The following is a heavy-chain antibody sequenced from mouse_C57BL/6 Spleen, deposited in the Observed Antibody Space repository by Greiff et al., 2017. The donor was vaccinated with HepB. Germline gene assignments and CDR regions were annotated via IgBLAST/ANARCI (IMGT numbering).Heavy chain of an antibody. CDR3: ARGGLRPPYYAMDY. Sequence: VQLQQPGAELVKPGASVKLSCKASGNTFTSYWMQWVKQRPGQGLEWIGEIDPSDSYTNYNQKFKGKATLTVDTSSSTAYMQLSSLTSEDSAVYYCARGGLRPPYYAMDYWGQGTSVTVSS. D-gene: IGHD2-4*01. V-gene: IGHV1-50*01. J-gene: IGHJ4*01. CDR1: GNTFTSYW. CDR2: IDPSDSYT.